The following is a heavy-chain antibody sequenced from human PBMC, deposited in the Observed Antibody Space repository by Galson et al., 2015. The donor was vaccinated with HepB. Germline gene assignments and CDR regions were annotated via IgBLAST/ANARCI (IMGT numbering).Heavy chain of an antibody. Sequence: SLRVSCAASGFTFSSYAMHWVREAPGKGLEYVSAISSNGGSTYYADSVKGRFTISRDNSKNTLYLQMSSLRAEDTAVYYCVREVTTVTTRYAEYFQHWGQGTLVTVSS. V-gene: IGHV3-64D*06. J-gene: IGHJ1*01. CDR2: ISSNGGST. CDR1: GFTFSSYA. D-gene: IGHD4-17*01. CDR3: VREVTTVTTRYAEYFQH.